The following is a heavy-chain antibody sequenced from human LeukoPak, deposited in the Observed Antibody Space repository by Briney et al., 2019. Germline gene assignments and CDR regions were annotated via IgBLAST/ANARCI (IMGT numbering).Heavy chain of an antibody. J-gene: IGHJ6*02. CDR3: ARKYCSSTSCYRRNYYYYYGMDV. V-gene: IGHV4-34*01. D-gene: IGHD2-2*01. Sequence: SETLSLTCAVYGGSFSGYYWSWIRQPPGKGLEWIGEINHSGSTNYNPSLKSRVTISVDTSKSQFSLKLSSVTAADTAVYYCARKYCSSTSCYRRNYYYYYGMDVWGQGTTVTVSS. CDR1: GGSFSGYY. CDR2: INHSGST.